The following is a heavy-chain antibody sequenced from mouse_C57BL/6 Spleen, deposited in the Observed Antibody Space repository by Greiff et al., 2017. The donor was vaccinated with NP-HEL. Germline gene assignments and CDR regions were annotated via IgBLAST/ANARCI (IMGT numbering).Heavy chain of an antibody. CDR2: ISYDGSN. CDR3: AIHSYYGSSPYYFDY. J-gene: IGHJ2*01. D-gene: IGHD1-1*01. V-gene: IGHV3-6*01. Sequence: EVKLQESGPGLVKPSQSLSLTCSVTGYSITSGYYWNWIRQFPGNKLEWMGYISYDGSNNYNPSLKNRISITRDTAKNQFFLKLNSVTTEDTATYYCAIHSYYGSSPYYFDYWGQGTTLTVSS. CDR1: GYSITSGYY.